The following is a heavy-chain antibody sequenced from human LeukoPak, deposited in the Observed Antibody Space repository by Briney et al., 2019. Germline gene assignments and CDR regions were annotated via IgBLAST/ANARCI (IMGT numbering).Heavy chain of an antibody. V-gene: IGHV1-2*02. Sequence: GASVKVSCKASGYTFSGYYMHWVRQAPGQGLEWMGWIDPNSGGTNYAQKFQGRVTMTRDTSISTAYMELNSLRSDDTAVYYCARVGPGTRFDSWGPGTLVTVSS. J-gene: IGHJ4*02. CDR1: GYTFSGYY. CDR3: ARVGPGTRFDS. D-gene: IGHD1-26*01. CDR2: IDPNSGGT.